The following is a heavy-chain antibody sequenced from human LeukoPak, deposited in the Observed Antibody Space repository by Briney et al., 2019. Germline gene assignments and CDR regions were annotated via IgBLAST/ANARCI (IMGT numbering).Heavy chain of an antibody. V-gene: IGHV3-30*04. CDR3: AKEGGSSKADAFDI. CDR2: ISYDGSNK. CDR1: GFTFSSYA. Sequence: GGSLRLSCAASGFTFSSYAMHWVRQAPGKGLEWVAVISYDGSNKYYADSVKGRFTISRDNSKNTLYLQMNSLRAEDTAVYYCAKEGGSSKADAFDIWGQGTMVTVSS. J-gene: IGHJ3*02. D-gene: IGHD1-26*01.